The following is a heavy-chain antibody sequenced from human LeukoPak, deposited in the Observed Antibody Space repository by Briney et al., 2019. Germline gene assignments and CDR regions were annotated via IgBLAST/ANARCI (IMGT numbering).Heavy chain of an antibody. D-gene: IGHD6-6*01. CDR2: MNPNSGNT. CDR1: GYTFTSYD. J-gene: IGHJ5*02. CDR3: ARVGSSSSGRTGNWFDP. V-gene: IGHV1-8*03. Sequence: GASVKVSCKASGYTFTSYDINWVRQATGQGLEWMGWMNPNSGNTGYAQKFQGRVTITRNTSISTAYMELSSLRSEDTAVYYCARVGSSSSGRTGNWFDPWGQGTLVTVSS.